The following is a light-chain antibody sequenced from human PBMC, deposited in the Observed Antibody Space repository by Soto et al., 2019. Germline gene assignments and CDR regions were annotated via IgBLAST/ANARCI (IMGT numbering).Light chain of an antibody. CDR1: SSSIESNT. Sequence: QSVLTQPPSASGTPGQRVTISCSGSSSSIESNTVNWYQQLPATAPKLLSYSNNQRPSGVPDRFSGSKSGTSASLAISGLQSEDEADYYCAAWDDSLNGVVFGGGTKLTVL. CDR3: AAWDDSLNGVV. CDR2: SNN. J-gene: IGLJ2*01. V-gene: IGLV1-44*01.